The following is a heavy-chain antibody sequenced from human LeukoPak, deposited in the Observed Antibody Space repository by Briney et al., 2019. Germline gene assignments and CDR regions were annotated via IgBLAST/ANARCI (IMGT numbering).Heavy chain of an antibody. J-gene: IGHJ3*02. D-gene: IGHD3-22*01. CDR2: ISSSSSYI. Sequence: GGSLRLSCAASGFTFSSYAMSWVRQAPGKRLEWVSSISSSSSYIYYADSVKGRFTISRDNAKNSLYLQMNSLRAEDTAVYYCAREWNYYDSSGYQAFDIWGQGTMVTVSS. CDR1: GFTFSSYA. CDR3: AREWNYYDSSGYQAFDI. V-gene: IGHV3-21*01.